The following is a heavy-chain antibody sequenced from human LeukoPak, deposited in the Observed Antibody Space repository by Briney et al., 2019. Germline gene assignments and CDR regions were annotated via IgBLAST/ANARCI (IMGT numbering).Heavy chain of an antibody. CDR2: ISYSGST. Sequence: PSETLSLTCTVSGGPISSYYWSWIRQPPGKGLEWIGYISYSGSTNYNPSLKSRVTISVDTSKNQFSLKLTSVTAADTAVYYCARHSTCFDPWGQGTLVTVSS. V-gene: IGHV4-59*08. CDR1: GGPISSYY. CDR3: ARHSTCFDP. J-gene: IGHJ5*02.